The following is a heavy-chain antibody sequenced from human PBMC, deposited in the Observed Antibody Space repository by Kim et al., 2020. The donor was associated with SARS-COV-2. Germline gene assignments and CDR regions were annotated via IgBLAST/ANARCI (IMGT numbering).Heavy chain of an antibody. J-gene: IGHJ4*02. V-gene: IGHV3-48*03. CDR3: ARRYCSTTSCLLDY. Sequence: SWKGRFTISRDNAKNSLYLQMNSLRAEDTAVYYCARRYCSTTSCLLDYWGQGTLVTVSS. D-gene: IGHD2-2*01.